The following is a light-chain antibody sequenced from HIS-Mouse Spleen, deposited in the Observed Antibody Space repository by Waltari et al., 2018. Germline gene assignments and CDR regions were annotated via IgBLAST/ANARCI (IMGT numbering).Light chain of an antibody. CDR2: AAS. CDR3: QQLNSYPFT. Sequence: DIQLTQSPSFLSASVGDRVTITCRASQGISSYLAWYQQKPGNAPKLLIYAASTLHSGVPSRFRGSGSGTEFTLTISSLQPEDFATYYCQQLNSYPFTFGPWTKVDIK. CDR1: QGISSY. J-gene: IGKJ3*01. V-gene: IGKV1-9*01.